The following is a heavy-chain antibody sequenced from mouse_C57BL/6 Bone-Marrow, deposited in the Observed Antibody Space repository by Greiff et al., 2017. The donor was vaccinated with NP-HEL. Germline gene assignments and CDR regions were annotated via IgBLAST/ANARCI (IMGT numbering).Heavy chain of an antibody. J-gene: IGHJ3*01. V-gene: IGHV1-37*01. Sequence: EVQLQESGPELVKPGASVTISCKASGYSFTGYFMNWVKQSHGKSLEWIGRINPYNGDTFYNQKFKGKATLTVDQSSSTAHMELRSLTSEDFAVYYCARNGAYYGSSWFAYWGQGTLVTVSA. CDR1: GYSFTGYF. CDR3: ARNGAYYGSSWFAY. D-gene: IGHD1-1*01. CDR2: INPYNGDT.